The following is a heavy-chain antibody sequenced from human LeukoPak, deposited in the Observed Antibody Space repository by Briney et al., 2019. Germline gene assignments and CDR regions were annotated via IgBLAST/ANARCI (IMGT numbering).Heavy chain of an antibody. CDR2: ISWNSGSI. CDR3: AKEARYCSGGSCYFNTY. CDR1: GFTFDDYA. V-gene: IGHV3-9*01. J-gene: IGHJ4*02. D-gene: IGHD2-15*01. Sequence: GGSLRLSCAASGFTFDDYAMHWARQAPGEGLEWVSGISWNSGSIGYADSVKGRFTISRDNAKNSLYLQMNSLRAEDTALYYCAKEARYCSGGSCYFNTYWGQGTLVTVSS.